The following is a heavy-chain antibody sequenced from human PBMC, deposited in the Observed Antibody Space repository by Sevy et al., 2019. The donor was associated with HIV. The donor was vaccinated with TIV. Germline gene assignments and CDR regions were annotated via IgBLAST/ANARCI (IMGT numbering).Heavy chain of an antibody. CDR3: ARLCGYSSSWSYFDY. V-gene: IGHV3-48*01. Sequence: GGSLRLSCAASAFTFSSYSMNWVRQAPGKGLEWISYISSSTSTIYYADSVKGRFTISRDNAKNSLYLQMNSLRAEDTAVYYCARLCGYSSSWSYFDYWGQGTLVTVSS. CDR2: ISSSTSTI. D-gene: IGHD6-13*01. CDR1: AFTFSSYS. J-gene: IGHJ4*02.